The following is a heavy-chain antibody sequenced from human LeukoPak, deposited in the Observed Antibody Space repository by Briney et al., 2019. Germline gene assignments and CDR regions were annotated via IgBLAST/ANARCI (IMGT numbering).Heavy chain of an antibody. CDR2: ISGSGGST. CDR1: GFTFSSYA. CDR3: AKVFRIAAAGTNWFDP. Sequence: GGSLRLSCAASGFTFSSYATSWVRQAPGKGLEWVSAISGSGGSTYYADSVKGRFTISRDNSKNTLYLQMNSLRAEDTAVYYCAKVFRIAAAGTNWFDPWGQGTLVTVSS. V-gene: IGHV3-23*01. D-gene: IGHD6-13*01. J-gene: IGHJ5*02.